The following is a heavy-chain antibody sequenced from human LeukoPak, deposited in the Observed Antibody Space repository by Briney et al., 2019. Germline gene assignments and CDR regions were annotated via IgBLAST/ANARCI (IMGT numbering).Heavy chain of an antibody. CDR2: IIPILDIA. J-gene: IGHJ4*02. CDR3: AREGAYSSGWYLWRDAYYFDY. D-gene: IGHD6-19*01. V-gene: IGHV1-69*04. CDR1: GDTFTNYA. Sequence: GASVRVSCKASGDTFTNYAISWVRQAPGQGLEWMGRIIPILDIANYAQKFQGRVTITTDESTSTAYMELSSLRSEDTAVYYCAREGAYSSGWYLWRDAYYFDYWGQGTLVTVSS.